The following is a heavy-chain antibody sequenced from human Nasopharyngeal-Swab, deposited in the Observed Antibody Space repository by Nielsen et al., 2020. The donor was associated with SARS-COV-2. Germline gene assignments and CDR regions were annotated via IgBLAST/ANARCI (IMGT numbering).Heavy chain of an antibody. V-gene: IGHV4-30-4*01. CDR1: GGSISSRDYY. D-gene: IGHD5-24*01. CDR2: IYYRGTT. CDR3: ARVRDNGYYFDS. Sequence: SETLSLTCTVSGGSISSRDYYWSWIRQSPGMGLDWIGYIYYRGTTDYNPTLQSRVAMSVDTSKNEFSLKVMSVTASDTATYYCARVRDNGYYFDSWGQGTLVTVSS. J-gene: IGHJ4*02.